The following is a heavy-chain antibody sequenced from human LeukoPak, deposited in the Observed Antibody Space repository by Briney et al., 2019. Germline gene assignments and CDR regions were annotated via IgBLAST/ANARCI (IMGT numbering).Heavy chain of an antibody. V-gene: IGHV1-3*01. CDR1: GYTFTSYA. CDR3: ARAIVGGTTFFDY. Sequence: ASVKVSCKSSGYTFTSYAMHWVRQAPGQRLEWMGWISGGNGDTKYSQRFQGRVTITRDTSASTAYMELSSLRSEDTAVYYCARAIVGGTTFFDYWGQGTLVTVSS. CDR2: ISGGNGDT. D-gene: IGHD1-26*01. J-gene: IGHJ4*02.